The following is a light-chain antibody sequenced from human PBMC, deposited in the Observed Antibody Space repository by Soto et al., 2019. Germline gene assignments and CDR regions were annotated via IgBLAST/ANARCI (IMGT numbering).Light chain of an antibody. Sequence: DIQMTQSPPSLSASVGDRVTITCRASQGINNLLGWYQQGPGKAPKRLIYAASNLEGGVPSRFSGGGSGTEFTFTISSLQPEDFATYYCLQYDTYPFTFGPGTKVDVK. CDR2: AAS. J-gene: IGKJ3*01. V-gene: IGKV1-17*01. CDR1: QGINNL. CDR3: LQYDTYPFT.